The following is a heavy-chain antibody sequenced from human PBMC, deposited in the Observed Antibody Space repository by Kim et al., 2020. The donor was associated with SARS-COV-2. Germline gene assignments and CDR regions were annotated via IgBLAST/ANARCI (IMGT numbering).Heavy chain of an antibody. CDR3: APYYDSNSYRGQWD. J-gene: IGHJ4*01. V-gene: IGHV1-18*01. Sequence: ASVTVSCKASGYSFSNYGLVWARQAPGQGLEWMGWISSNSGHTKYAQNVQGRVTSTTDTSTNTGYMDLSSPRSDDTAVYYCAPYYDSNSYRGQWDWGQGT. CDR1: GYSFSNYG. CDR2: ISSNSGHT. D-gene: IGHD3-22*01.